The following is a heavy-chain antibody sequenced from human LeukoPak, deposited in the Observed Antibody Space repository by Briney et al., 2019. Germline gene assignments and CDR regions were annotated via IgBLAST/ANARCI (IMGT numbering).Heavy chain of an antibody. Sequence: GGSLRLSCAASGFTFTSYPMNWVRQAPGKRLEWAATIASDGLMAYYADSLKGRFVISRDNSQQTIYLQMNNLRADDTAVYYCAKDLFLFFGDTRGQGTLVTVSS. V-gene: IGHV3-23*01. J-gene: IGHJ5*02. CDR2: IASDGLMA. CDR3: AKDLFLFFGDT. CDR1: GFTFTSYP. D-gene: IGHD3-3*01.